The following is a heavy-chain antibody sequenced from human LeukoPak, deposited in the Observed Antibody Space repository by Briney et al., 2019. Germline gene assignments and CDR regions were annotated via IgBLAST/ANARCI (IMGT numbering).Heavy chain of an antibody. CDR2: LYPGDSDT. V-gene: IGHV5-51*01. Sequence: EESLKITSKGSGYSFTSYWIGYVRQMPGKSLEWMATLYPGDSDTRYSPSFQGQVTISADKSISTAYLQWSSLKASDTAMYYCASLSVAGRSYYFDYWGQGTLVTVSS. D-gene: IGHD6-19*01. CDR3: ASLSVAGRSYYFDY. J-gene: IGHJ4*02. CDR1: GYSFTSYW.